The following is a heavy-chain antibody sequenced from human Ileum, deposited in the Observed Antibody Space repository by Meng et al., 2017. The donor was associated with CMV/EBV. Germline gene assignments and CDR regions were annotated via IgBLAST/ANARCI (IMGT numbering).Heavy chain of an antibody. Sequence: QLQLQESGRGLVPPSETLSLTCTVSGGSIRSSPHYWGWIRQPPGKGLEWIASIYYSGTTYYNPSLKSRVTVSVDTSKNQFSLRLSSVTAADTAVFYCARSQTAAGGASIDYWGQGTLVTVSS. J-gene: IGHJ4*02. CDR3: ARSQTAAGGASIDY. V-gene: IGHV4-39*07. CDR1: GGSIRSSPHY. CDR2: IYYSGTT. D-gene: IGHD6-13*01.